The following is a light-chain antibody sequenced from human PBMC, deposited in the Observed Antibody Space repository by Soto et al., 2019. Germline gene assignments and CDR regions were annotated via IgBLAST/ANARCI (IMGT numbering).Light chain of an antibody. CDR1: ISNIGAGYD. J-gene: IGLJ1*01. CDR2: GNS. Sequence: QSVLTQPPSVSGAPGQRVTISCTGSISNIGAGYDVHWYQQLPGTVPKVLIYGNSNRPSGVPDRFSGSKSGTSASLAITGLQAEDEADYYCQSYDIGLSGFHGFGTGTKVTVL. V-gene: IGLV1-40*01. CDR3: QSYDIGLSGFHG.